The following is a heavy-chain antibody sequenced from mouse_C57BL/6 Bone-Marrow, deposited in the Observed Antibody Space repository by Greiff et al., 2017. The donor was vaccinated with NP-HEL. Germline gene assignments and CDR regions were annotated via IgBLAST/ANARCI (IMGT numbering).Heavy chain of an antibody. J-gene: IGHJ4*01. V-gene: IGHV1-62-2*01. CDR1: GYTFTEYT. CDR2: LYPGSGSI. Sequence: QVQLQQSGAELVKPGASVKLSCKASGYTFTEYTIHWVKQRSGQGLEWIGWLYPGSGSIKYNEKFKDKATLTAYKSSSPVYMELSRLTSKDSAVYFCARHEDDDYDDYYAMDYWGQGTSVTVSS. D-gene: IGHD2-4*01. CDR3: ARHEDDDYDDYYAMDY.